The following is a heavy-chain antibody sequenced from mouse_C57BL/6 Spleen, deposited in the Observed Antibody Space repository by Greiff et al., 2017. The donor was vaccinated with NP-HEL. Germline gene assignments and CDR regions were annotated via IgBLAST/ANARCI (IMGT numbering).Heavy chain of an antibody. J-gene: IGHJ4*01. CDR2: ISSGSSTI. CDR1: GFTFSDYG. Sequence: EVKLMESGGGLVKPGGSLKLSCAASGFTFSDYGMHWVRQAPEKGLEWVADISSGSSTIYYADTVKGRFTISRDNAKNTLFLQMTSLRSEDTAMYYCARGGNYVYYAMDYWGQGTSVTVSS. D-gene: IGHD2-1*01. CDR3: ARGGNYVYYAMDY. V-gene: IGHV5-17*01.